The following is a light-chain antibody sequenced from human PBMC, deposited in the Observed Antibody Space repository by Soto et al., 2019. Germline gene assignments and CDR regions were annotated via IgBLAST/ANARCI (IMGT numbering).Light chain of an antibody. CDR1: SSDVGGYNY. V-gene: IGLV2-11*01. CDR3: CSYAGSYTVV. Sequence: QSVLTQPRSVSGSPGQSVTISCTGTSSDVGGYNYVSWYQQHPGKAPKLMIYDVSKRPSGVPDHFSGSKSGNTASLNISGLQSDDEADYYCCSYAGSYTVVFGGGTKLTVL. CDR2: DVS. J-gene: IGLJ2*01.